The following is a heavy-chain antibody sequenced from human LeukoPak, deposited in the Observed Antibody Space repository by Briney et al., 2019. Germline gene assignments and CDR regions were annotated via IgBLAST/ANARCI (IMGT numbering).Heavy chain of an antibody. D-gene: IGHD2-2*01. Sequence: ASVKVSCKASGYTFTSYGISWVRQAPGQGLEWMGWISAYNGNTNYAQKLQGRVTMTTDTSTSTAYMELRSLRSDDTAVYYCARVLSGVPAASDVWYYYYYMDVWGKGTTVTVSS. CDR2: ISAYNGNT. J-gene: IGHJ6*03. V-gene: IGHV1-18*01. CDR3: ARVLSGVPAASDVWYYYYYMDV. CDR1: GYTFTSYG.